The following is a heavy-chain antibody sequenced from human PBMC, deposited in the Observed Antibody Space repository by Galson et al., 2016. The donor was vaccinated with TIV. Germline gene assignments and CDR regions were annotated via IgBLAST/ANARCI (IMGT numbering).Heavy chain of an antibody. V-gene: IGHV3-30*04. CDR1: GFTFSSYA. J-gene: IGHJ4*02. Sequence: SLRLSCAASGFTFSSYALHWVRQAPGKALEWVGGISNDGSDKYYGDPVKGRFTISRDKSKNTLSLQMVSLRTEDTAVYYCARDPTGGSYHFDYWGQGALVIVS. CDR2: ISNDGSDK. CDR3: ARDPTGGSYHFDY. D-gene: IGHD7-27*01.